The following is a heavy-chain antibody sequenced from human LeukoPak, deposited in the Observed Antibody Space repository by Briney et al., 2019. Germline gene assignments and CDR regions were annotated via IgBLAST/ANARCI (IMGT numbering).Heavy chain of an antibody. V-gene: IGHV1-2*02. CDR2: INPNSSDT. J-gene: IGHJ1*01. CDR3: ARGGRYYDFWSGYSGAEYFQH. Sequence: ASVKVPCKASGYTFTDHYVHWVRQAPGQGLEWMGSINPNSSDTNYAQKFQGRVTMTRDTSISTINMEPRRLTSDDTAVYYCARGGRYYDFWSGYSGAEYFQHWGQGTLVTVSS. D-gene: IGHD3-3*01. CDR1: GYTFTDHY.